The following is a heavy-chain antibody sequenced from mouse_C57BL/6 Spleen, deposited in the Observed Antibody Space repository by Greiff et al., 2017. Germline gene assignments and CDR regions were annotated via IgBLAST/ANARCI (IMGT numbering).Heavy chain of an antibody. J-gene: IGHJ4*01. CDR3: ATPYTSYDAMDY. D-gene: IGHD2-10*01. V-gene: IGHV1-64*01. CDR1: GYTFPSHW. CDR2: IHPNSGST. Sequence: QVQLLQPGAELVKPGASVKLSCKSYGYTFPSHWMHWVKQRPGQGLSWIGMIHPNSGSTNYPEKIKSQVTLTVDKSSSTAYMQLSSLTSEDSAVNYCATPYTSYDAMDYWGQGTSVTVSS.